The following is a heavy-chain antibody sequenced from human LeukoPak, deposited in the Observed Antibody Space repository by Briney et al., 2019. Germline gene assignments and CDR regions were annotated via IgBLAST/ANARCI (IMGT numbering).Heavy chain of an antibody. CDR3: ARDRALVDFDY. D-gene: IGHD3-16*02. J-gene: IGHJ4*02. V-gene: IGHV4-39*01. Sequence: NPSETLSLTCTVSGGSISSSSYYWGWIRQPPGKGLEWIGSIYYSGSTYYNPSLKSRVTISVDTSKNQFSLKLSSVTAADTAVYYCARDRALVDFDYWGQGTLVTVSS. CDR2: IYYSGST. CDR1: GGSISSSSYY.